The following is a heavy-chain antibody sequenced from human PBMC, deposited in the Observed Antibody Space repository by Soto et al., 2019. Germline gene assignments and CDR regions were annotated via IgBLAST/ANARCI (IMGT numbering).Heavy chain of an antibody. CDR1: GYSFTSYW. V-gene: IGHV5-51*01. D-gene: IGHD6-13*01. J-gene: IGHJ4*02. CDR3: ARLKQQLLHGEDS. CDR2: IYPGDSDT. Sequence: GESLKISCKGSGYSFTSYWIAWVRQMPGKGLECMGIIYPGDSDTRYSPSFQGQVTISADKSISTAYLQWSSLKASDTAMYYCARLKQQLLHGEDSWGQGTQVTVSS.